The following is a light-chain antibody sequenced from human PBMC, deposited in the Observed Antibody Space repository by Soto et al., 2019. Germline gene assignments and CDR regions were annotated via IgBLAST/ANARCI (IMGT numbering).Light chain of an antibody. CDR2: AFY. J-gene: IGLJ1*01. V-gene: IGLV2-8*01. CDR3: SSYVGTNSYV. CDR1: SSDVGGYNY. Sequence: QSALTQPPSASGSPGQSVTISCTGTSSDVGGYNYVSWYQHHPGKAPKLIIYAFYKRPSGVPDRFSGSKSGNTAALTVSGLQAEDEADYYCSSYVGTNSYVFGTGTKLTVL.